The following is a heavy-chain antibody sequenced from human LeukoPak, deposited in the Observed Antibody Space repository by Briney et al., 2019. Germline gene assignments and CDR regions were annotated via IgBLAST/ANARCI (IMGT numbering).Heavy chain of an antibody. V-gene: IGHV3-7*01. CDR2: TKQDGSEK. D-gene: IGHD3-10*01. Sequence: PGGSLRPSCAAAAFTFGSNWMSWFRQPPGKGRGWVANTKQDGSEKYYVDSVKGRFTISRERAKKSPYLQRNSLRAEDTAVSYCAGSVHGSGSYPYYYYGMDGWGQGTTVTVSS. CDR1: AFTFGSNW. CDR3: AGSVHGSGSYPYYYYGMDG. J-gene: IGHJ6*02.